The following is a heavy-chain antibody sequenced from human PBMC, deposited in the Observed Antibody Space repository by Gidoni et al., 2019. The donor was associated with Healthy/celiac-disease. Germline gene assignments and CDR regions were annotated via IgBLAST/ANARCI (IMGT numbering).Heavy chain of an antibody. D-gene: IGHD5-18*01. CDR3: ARSCGYSYPTHCYYYGMDV. CDR2: ISSSSSTI. V-gene: IGHV3-48*01. Sequence: EVQLVESGGGLVQPGGSLRLSCSASGFTFSSYSMNWVRQAPGKGLEGVSYISSSSSTIYYADSVKGRFTISRDNAKNSLYLQMNSLRAEDTAVYYCARSCGYSYPTHCYYYGMDVWGQGTTVTVSS. CDR1: GFTFSSYS. J-gene: IGHJ6*02.